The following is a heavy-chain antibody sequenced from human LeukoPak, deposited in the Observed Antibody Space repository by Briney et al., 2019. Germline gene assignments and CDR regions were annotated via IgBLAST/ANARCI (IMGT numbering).Heavy chain of an antibody. V-gene: IGHV1-69*13. D-gene: IGHD3-22*01. CDR1: GGTFSSYA. J-gene: IGHJ4*02. CDR3: ARTGDSSGYSFDY. Sequence: ASVKVSCKASGGTFSSYAISWVRQAPGQGLEWMGGIIPIFGTANYAQKFQGRVTITADESTSTAYMELSSLRSEDTAVYYCARTGDSSGYSFDYWGQGTLVTVSS. CDR2: IIPIFGTA.